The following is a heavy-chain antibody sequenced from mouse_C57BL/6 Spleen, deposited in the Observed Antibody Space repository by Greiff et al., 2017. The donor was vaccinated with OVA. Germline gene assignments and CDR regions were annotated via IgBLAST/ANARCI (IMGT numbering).Heavy chain of an antibody. CDR2: IDPNSGGT. V-gene: IGHV1-72*01. CDR3: ARSITTAADYFDY. D-gene: IGHD1-1*01. Sequence: QVQLKQPGAELVKPGASVKLSCKASGYTFTSYWMHWVKQRPGRGLEWIGRIDPNSGGTKYNEKFKSKATLTVDKPSSTAYMQLSSLTSEDSAVYYCARSITTAADYFDYWGQGTTLTVSS. J-gene: IGHJ2*01. CDR1: GYTFTSYW.